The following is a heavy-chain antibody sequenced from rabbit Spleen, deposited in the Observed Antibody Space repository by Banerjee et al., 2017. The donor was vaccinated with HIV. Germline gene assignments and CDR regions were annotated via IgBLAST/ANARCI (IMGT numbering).Heavy chain of an antibody. D-gene: IGHD1-1*01. V-gene: IGHV1S40*01. Sequence: QSLEESGGDLVKPGASLTLTCTASGFSFSSSYYMCWVRQAPGKGLEWIACIDAGTSGRTYYASWAKGRFTISKTSSTTVTLQMTSLTAADTATYFCARDLPDIIGWNFGFWGPGTLVTVS. CDR1: GFSFSSSYY. CDR3: ARDLPDIIGWNFGF. CDR2: IDAGTSGRT. J-gene: IGHJ4*01.